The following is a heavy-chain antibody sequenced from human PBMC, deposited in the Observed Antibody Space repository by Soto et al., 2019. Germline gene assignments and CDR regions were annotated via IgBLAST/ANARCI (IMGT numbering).Heavy chain of an antibody. CDR3: AHRVNMARGPYNYFGP. CDR2: IYWNDEK. V-gene: IGHV2-5*01. D-gene: IGHD3-10*01. J-gene: IGHJ5*02. CDR1: GFSLTTGVG. Sequence: QITLKESGPTLVKPTQTLTLTCSFSGFSLTTGVGVGWIRQPPGKALEWLAIIYWNDEKLYNPSLKTRLTITKDTSKNQVVFTVTDMDPVDTATYYCAHRVNMARGPYNYFGPWGQGTLVTVSS.